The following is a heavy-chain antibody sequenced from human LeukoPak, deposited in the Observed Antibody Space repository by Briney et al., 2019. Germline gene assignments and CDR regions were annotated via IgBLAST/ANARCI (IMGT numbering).Heavy chain of an antibody. CDR1: GFIFSNAW. CDR2: ISSTSDFI. V-gene: IGHV3-21*06. Sequence: RTGGSLRLSCVASGFIFSNAWMSWVRQAPGKGPEWVSSISSTSDFIFYADSVKGRFTISRDNAKNSLYLHMSSLRAEDTAVYYCASPILVLAGTIGRDYWGQGTLVTVSS. J-gene: IGHJ4*02. CDR3: ASPILVLAGTIGRDY. D-gene: IGHD2-15*01.